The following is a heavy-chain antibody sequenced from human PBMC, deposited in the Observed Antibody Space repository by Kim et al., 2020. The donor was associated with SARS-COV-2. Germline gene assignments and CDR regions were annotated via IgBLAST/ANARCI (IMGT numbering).Heavy chain of an antibody. D-gene: IGHD3-10*01. CDR2: IFYSGNT. Sequence: SETLSLTCTVSSDSFSAYYWSWIRQFPGKGLEWIGYIFYSGNTNYSPSLKSRVTISWDTSRSQFSLNLTSVTEADTAVYYCARSAGRASWHHFDYWGQGILVTVSS. CDR1: SDSFSAYY. CDR3: ARSAGRASWHHFDY. J-gene: IGHJ4*02. V-gene: IGHV4-59*01.